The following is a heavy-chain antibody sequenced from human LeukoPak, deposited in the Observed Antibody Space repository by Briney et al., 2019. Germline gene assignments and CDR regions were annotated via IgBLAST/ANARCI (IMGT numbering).Heavy chain of an antibody. CDR3: ARDNDLLRYFDWPLDY. CDR1: GFTFSSYS. CDR2: ISSSSTI. Sequence: GGSLRLSCAASGFTFSSYSMNWVRQAPGKGLEWVSYISSSSTIYYADSVKGRFTISRDNAKNSLYLQMNSLRAEDTAVYYCARDNDLLRYFDWPLDYWGQGTLVTVSS. V-gene: IGHV3-48*04. J-gene: IGHJ4*02. D-gene: IGHD3-9*01.